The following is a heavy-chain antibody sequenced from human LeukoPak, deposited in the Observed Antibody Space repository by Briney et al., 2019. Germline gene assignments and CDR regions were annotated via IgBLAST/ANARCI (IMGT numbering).Heavy chain of an antibody. D-gene: IGHD1-7*01. Sequence: TSQTLSLTCAVSGGSISSGGHSWSWIRQPPGKGLEWIGYIYHSGSTYYNPSLKSRVTISVDRSKNQFSLKLSSVTAADTAVYYCARGGGITGTTGAFDIWGQGTMVTVSS. CDR3: ARGGGITGTTGAFDI. CDR1: GGSISSGGHS. V-gene: IGHV4-30-2*01. J-gene: IGHJ3*02. CDR2: IYHSGST.